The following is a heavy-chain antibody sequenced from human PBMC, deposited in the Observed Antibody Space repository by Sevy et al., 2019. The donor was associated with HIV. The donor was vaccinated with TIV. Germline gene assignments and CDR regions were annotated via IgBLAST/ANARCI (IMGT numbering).Heavy chain of an antibody. D-gene: IGHD3-22*01. J-gene: IGHJ3*02. Sequence: GGSLRLSCAASGFNFSTSSMNWLRQAPGGGLEWLSYISSSSATIYYTDSVKGRFTISRDNAKNSLYLQMTTLRDEDPAVYYCARNYYDSSGYYFGGNPFDIWGQGTMVTVSS. CDR1: GFNFSTSS. V-gene: IGHV3-48*02. CDR2: ISSSSATI. CDR3: ARNYYDSSGYYFGGNPFDI.